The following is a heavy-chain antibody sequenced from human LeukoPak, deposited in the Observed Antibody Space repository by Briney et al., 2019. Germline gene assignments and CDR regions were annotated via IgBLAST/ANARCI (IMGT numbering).Heavy chain of an antibody. Sequence: GGSLRLSCAASGFTLSSYWMSWVRQAPGKGLEWVANIKQDGSEKYYVDSVKGRFTISRDNAKNSLYLQMNSLRAEDTAVYYCARISKTYSYGYLNDYWGQGTLVTVSS. V-gene: IGHV3-7*01. CDR1: GFTLSSYW. CDR3: ARISKTYSYGYLNDY. J-gene: IGHJ4*02. CDR2: IKQDGSEK. D-gene: IGHD5-18*01.